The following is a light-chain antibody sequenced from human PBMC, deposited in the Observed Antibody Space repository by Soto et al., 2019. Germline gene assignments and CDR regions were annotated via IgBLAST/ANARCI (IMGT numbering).Light chain of an antibody. Sequence: QSALTQPRSVSGSPGQSVTVSCIGTSSDVGDYNSVSWYQQHPGKAPKLMIYDVSKRPSGVPDRFSGSKSGNTASLTISGLQAEDEADYYCQSYDSSLSGSVFGTGTKVTVL. CDR1: SSDVGDYNS. J-gene: IGLJ1*01. CDR2: DVS. V-gene: IGLV2-11*01. CDR3: QSYDSSLSGSV.